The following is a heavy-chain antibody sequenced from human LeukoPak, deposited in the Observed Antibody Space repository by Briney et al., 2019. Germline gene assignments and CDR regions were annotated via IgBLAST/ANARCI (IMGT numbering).Heavy chain of an antibody. J-gene: IGHJ6*03. CDR2: TYYTGST. Sequence: PSETLSLTCTVSGGSISSSSYYWGWIRQPPGRGREGLGRTYYTGSTYYNPSLKSRVTISVDTSKNQFSLKLSSVTAADRAVYYCARLHYGGNYGYYYYYMDVWGKGTTVTISS. V-gene: IGHV4-39*01. CDR3: ARLHYGGNYGYYYYYMDV. CDR1: GGSISSSSYY. D-gene: IGHD4-23*01.